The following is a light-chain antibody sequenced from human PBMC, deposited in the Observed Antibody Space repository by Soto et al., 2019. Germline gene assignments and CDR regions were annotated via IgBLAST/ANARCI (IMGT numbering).Light chain of an antibody. CDR1: SSDVGGYNY. CDR3: SSYTTSNTRQIV. J-gene: IGLJ1*01. V-gene: IGLV2-14*03. CDR2: DVS. Sequence: QSVLTQPASVSGSPGQSITISCTGTSSDVGGYNYVFWYQHHPGKAPKLIIYDVSNRPSGVSIRFSGSKSDNTASLTISGLQPEDEADYHCSSYTTSNTRQIVFGTGTKAPS.